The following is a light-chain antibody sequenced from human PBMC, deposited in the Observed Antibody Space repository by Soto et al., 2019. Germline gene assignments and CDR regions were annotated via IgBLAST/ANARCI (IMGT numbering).Light chain of an antibody. CDR1: QRVSTSY. J-gene: IGKJ4*01. V-gene: IGKV3-20*01. Sequence: EIVLTQSPGTLSLSPGEGATLSCGASQRVSTSYFAWYQQKPGQAPRLLIYATSNRATDIPDRFSGSGSGTDFSLTISRLEPEECAVYYCHQYGASPFTFGGGTKVEIK. CDR2: ATS. CDR3: HQYGASPFT.